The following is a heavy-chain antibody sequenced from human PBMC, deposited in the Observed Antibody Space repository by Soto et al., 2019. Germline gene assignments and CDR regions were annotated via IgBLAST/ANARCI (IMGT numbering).Heavy chain of an antibody. CDR3: ARCDYVGGSYSGSFDY. CDR1: GYSISSVYY. J-gene: IGHJ4*02. CDR2: IYHSGST. Sequence: PSETLSLTCAVSGYSISSVYYWGLIRQPPGKGLEWIGSIYHSGSTYYNPSLKSRVTISVDTSKNQFSLKLSSVTAADTAVYYCARCDYVGGSYSGSFDYWGQGTLVTVSS. V-gene: IGHV4-38-2*01. D-gene: IGHD3-16*01.